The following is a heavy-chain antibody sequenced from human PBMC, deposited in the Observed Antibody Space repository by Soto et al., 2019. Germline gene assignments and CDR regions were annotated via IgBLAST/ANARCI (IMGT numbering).Heavy chain of an antibody. CDR1: GYTFTSYD. J-gene: IGHJ1*01. Sequence: QVQLVQSGAEVKKPGASVKVSCKASGYTFTSYDINWVRQATGQGLEWMGWMNPNSGNTGYAQKFQSRVTMTRNTAKCTATMELSSLRSEDTPVYYCARDRTVALQDSWGQGPLVSVSS. CDR3: ARDRTVALQDS. V-gene: IGHV1-8*01. D-gene: IGHD5-12*01. CDR2: MNPNSGNT.